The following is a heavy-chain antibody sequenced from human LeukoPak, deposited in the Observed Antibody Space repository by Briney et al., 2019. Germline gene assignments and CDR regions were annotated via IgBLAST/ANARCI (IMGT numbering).Heavy chain of an antibody. D-gene: IGHD2-15*01. CDR2: IYYSGST. J-gene: IGHJ1*01. V-gene: IGHV4-59*01. Sequence: PSETLSLTCTVSGGSISSYYWSWIRQPPGKGLEWIGYIYYSGSTNYNPSLKSRVTISVDTSKNQFSLKLSSVTAADTAVYYCARDAPGSAEYLQHWGQGTLVTVSS. CDR3: ARDAPGSAEYLQH. CDR1: GGSISSYY.